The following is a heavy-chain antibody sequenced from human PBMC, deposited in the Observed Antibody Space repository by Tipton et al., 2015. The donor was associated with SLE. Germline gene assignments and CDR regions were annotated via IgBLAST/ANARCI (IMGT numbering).Heavy chain of an antibody. CDR2: ISASGGIT. D-gene: IGHD3-10*01. CDR1: GFTFDSYD. V-gene: IGHV3-23*01. CDR3: AKRGGSGSWMVYYYYGMDV. Sequence: SLRLSCSASGFTFDSYDMSWVRQAPGKGLEWVSTISASGGITYYADSVKGWLTISRDNSRNTVYLQMNSLRVEDTAVYFCAKRGGSGSWMVYYYYGMDVWGPGTTVTVSS. J-gene: IGHJ6*02.